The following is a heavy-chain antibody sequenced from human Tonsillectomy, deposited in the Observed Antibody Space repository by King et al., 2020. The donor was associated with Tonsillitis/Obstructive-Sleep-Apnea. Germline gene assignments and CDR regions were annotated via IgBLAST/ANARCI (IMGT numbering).Heavy chain of an antibody. D-gene: IGHD5-18*01. J-gene: IGHJ4*02. Sequence: VQLVESGGVVVQPGGSLRLSCAASGFTFDDYTMHWVRQAPGKGLEWVSLISWDGGSTYYADSVKGRFTISRDNSKNSLYLQMNSLRTEDTALYYCAKGLEYSYGYDRTYYFDYWGQGTLVTVSS. CDR1: GFTFDDYT. CDR3: AKGLEYSYGYDRTYYFDY. CDR2: ISWDGGST. V-gene: IGHV3-43*01.